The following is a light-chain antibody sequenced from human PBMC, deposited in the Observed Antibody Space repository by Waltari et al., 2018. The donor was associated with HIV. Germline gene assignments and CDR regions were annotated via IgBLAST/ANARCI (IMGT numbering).Light chain of an antibody. Sequence: SSVLTRPPSASVSPRQPARIACSGDDLPQPYSYWSQQRPGQPPVLLVYNDKERQPAVLQRFFCSSSATTVASTITGVQADDEEDYWCQTAESRGAWVFGGGTKLTVL. CDR2: NDK. CDR1: DLPQPY. CDR3: QTAESRGAWV. J-gene: IGLJ3*02. V-gene: IGLV3-25*03.